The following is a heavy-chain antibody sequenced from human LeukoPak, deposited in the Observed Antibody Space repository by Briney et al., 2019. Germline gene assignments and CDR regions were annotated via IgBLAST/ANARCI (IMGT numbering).Heavy chain of an antibody. D-gene: IGHD6-19*01. CDR3: AREGNSSGWTTYYYYYYMDV. CDR2: IYTSGST. CDR1: GGSISSSTYY. V-gene: IGHV4-39*07. J-gene: IGHJ6*03. Sequence: SETLSLTCIVSGGSISSSTYYWGWIRQPPGKGLEWIGRIYTSGSTYYNPSLKSRVTISVDTSKNQFSLKLSSVTAADTAVYYCAREGNSSGWTTYYYYYYMDVWGKGTTVTVSS.